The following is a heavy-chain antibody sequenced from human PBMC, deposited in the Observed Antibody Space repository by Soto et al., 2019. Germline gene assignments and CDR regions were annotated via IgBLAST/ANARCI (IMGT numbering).Heavy chain of an antibody. CDR1: GFTFSSYS. CDR2: ISSSSSTI. V-gene: IGHV3-48*02. Sequence: GALRLSCAASGFTFSSYSMNWVRQAPGKGLEWVSYISSSSSTIYYADSVKGRFTISRDNAKNSLYLQMNSLRDEDTAVYYCARDAPPLAYYYDTNWFDPWGQGTLVTVSS. J-gene: IGHJ5*02. D-gene: IGHD3-22*01. CDR3: ARDAPPLAYYYDTNWFDP.